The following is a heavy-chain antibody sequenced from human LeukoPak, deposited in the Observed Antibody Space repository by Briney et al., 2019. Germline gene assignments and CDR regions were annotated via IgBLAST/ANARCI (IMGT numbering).Heavy chain of an antibody. D-gene: IGHD2-2*01. J-gene: IGHJ4*02. CDR2: INWSGGST. Sequence: GGSLRLSCTAPGFAFDEHGMSWVRQVPGKGLEWVSGINWSGGSTGYADPLRGRFTISRDNAKNSLYLQMDSLRAEDTALYYCARAPITSPFYFDYWGRGTLVTVSS. V-gene: IGHV3-20*04. CDR1: GFAFDEHG. CDR3: ARAPITSPFYFDY.